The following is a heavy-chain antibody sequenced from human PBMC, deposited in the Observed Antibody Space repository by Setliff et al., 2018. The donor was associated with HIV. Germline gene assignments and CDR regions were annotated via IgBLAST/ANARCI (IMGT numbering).Heavy chain of an antibody. V-gene: IGHV4-39*01. D-gene: IGHD6-25*01. CDR2: IYYSGST. CDR3: ARHLSGSSGHNGVSNY. CDR1: GGSISSGSYY. Sequence: SETLSLTCTVSGGSISSGSYYWGRIRQPPGQELTGIGCIYYSGSTYYNPSLKSRVTISVDTFKNQFSLKLSSGTAANTAVYYCARHLSGSSGHNGVSNYWGQGTLVTVSS. J-gene: IGHJ4*02.